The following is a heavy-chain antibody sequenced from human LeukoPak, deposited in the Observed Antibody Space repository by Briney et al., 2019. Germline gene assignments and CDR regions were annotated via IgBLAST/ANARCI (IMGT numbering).Heavy chain of an antibody. V-gene: IGHV1-18*01. CDR3: AREGRSDYDILTGYYLGSYYFDY. D-gene: IGHD3-9*01. CDR2: ISAYNGNT. J-gene: IGHJ4*02. CDR1: GYTFTSYG. Sequence: ASVKVSCKASGYTFTSYGTSWVRQAPGQGLEWMGWISAYNGNTNYAQKLQGRVTMTTDTSTSTAYMELRSLRSDDTAVYYCAREGRSDYDILTGYYLGSYYFDYWGQGTLVTVSS.